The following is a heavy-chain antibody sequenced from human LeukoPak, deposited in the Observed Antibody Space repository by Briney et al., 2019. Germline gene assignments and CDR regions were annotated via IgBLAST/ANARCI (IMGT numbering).Heavy chain of an antibody. J-gene: IGHJ5*02. Sequence: GGSLRFSCAASGFTVSNSYMTWVRQAPGKGLEYVSFIYPAGTTSYADSVKGRFTISRDSSKNTLYLQMNSLRAADTAVYYCAREQNYWFGPWGRGSLVTVSS. V-gene: IGHV3-53*01. CDR3: AREQNYWFGP. D-gene: IGHD1-7*01. CDR1: GFTVSNSY. CDR2: IYPAGTT.